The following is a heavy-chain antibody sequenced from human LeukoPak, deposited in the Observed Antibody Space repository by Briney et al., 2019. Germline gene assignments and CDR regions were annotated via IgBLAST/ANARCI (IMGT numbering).Heavy chain of an antibody. J-gene: IGHJ3*02. D-gene: IGHD3-16*02. CDR1: GGTFSSYA. CDR3: ARGPLAFDI. CDR2: INPSGGST. V-gene: IGHV1-46*01. Sequence: GASVKVSCKASGGTFSSYAISWVRQAPGQGLEWMGIINPSGGSTSYAQKFQGRVTMTRDTSTSTVYMELSSLRSEDTAVYYCARGPLAFDIWGQGTMVTVSS.